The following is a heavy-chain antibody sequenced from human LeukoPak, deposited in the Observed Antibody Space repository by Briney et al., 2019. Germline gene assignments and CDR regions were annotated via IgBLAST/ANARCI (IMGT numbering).Heavy chain of an antibody. Sequence: GGSLRLSCAASGFTFSSYWMSWVRQAPGKGLEWVANIKQDGSEKYYVDSVEGRFTISRDNAKNSLYLQMNSLRAEDTAVYYCAQYGSWSYKKAPNAFDIWGQRTMVTVSS. D-gene: IGHD3-10*01. CDR2: IKQDGSEK. J-gene: IGHJ3*02. CDR3: AQYGSWSYKKAPNAFDI. V-gene: IGHV3-7*01. CDR1: GFTFSSYW.